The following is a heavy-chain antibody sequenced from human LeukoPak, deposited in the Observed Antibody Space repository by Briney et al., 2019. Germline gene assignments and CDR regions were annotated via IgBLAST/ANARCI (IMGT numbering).Heavy chain of an antibody. J-gene: IGHJ4*02. Sequence: SETLSLTCTVSGGSISSSSYYWGWIRQPAGKGLEWIGRIYTSGSTNYNPSLKSRVTISVDTSKNQFSLKLSSVTAADTAVYYCARDSSPYSSSWRHPTWLDYWGQGTLVTVSS. CDR3: ARDSSPYSSSWRHPTWLDY. V-gene: IGHV4-61*02. CDR2: IYTSGST. CDR1: GGSISSSSYY. D-gene: IGHD6-13*01.